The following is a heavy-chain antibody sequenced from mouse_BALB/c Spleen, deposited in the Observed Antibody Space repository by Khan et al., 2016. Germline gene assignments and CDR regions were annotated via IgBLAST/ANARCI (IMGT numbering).Heavy chain of an antibody. J-gene: IGHJ2*01. CDR2: LSSGGSS. V-gene: IGHV5-6-5*01. Sequence: EVELVESGGGLLKPGGSLKLSCAASGFTFSSYAMSWVRQTPEKRLDWVASLSSGGSSFYPDILKDRFTIPRDNARNILYLQMSSLRSEDTAMYYCASKVYYFDYWGQGTTLTVSS. CDR3: ASKVYYFDY. CDR1: GFTFSSYA.